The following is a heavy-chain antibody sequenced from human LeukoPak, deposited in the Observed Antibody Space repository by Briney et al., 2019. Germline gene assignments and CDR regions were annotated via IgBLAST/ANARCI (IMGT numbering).Heavy chain of an antibody. CDR2: INPDGSDK. D-gene: IGHD4-17*01. V-gene: IGHV3-7*05. CDR1: GFTFSRQW. Sequence: GGSLRLSCAASGFTFSRQWMSWVRQAPGKGLEWVANINPDGSDKYYVDSVKGRFTISRDNAKSSLYLQMNSLRAEDTAVYYCAKLPYGDYNHHWGQGTLVTVSS. CDR3: AKLPYGDYNHH. J-gene: IGHJ5*02.